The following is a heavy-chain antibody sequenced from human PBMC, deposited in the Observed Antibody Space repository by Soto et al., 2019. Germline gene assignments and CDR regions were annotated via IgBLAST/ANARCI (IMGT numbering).Heavy chain of an antibody. CDR1: GFTFSSYA. Sequence: QPGGSLRLSCAASGFTFSSYAMSWVRQAPGKGLEWVSAISGSGGSTYYADSVKGRFTISRDNSKNTLYLQMNSLRAEDTAVYYCAKRGYYDSSGYQDYWGQGTLVTVSS. CDR2: ISGSGGST. D-gene: IGHD3-22*01. V-gene: IGHV3-23*01. J-gene: IGHJ4*02. CDR3: AKRGYYDSSGYQDY.